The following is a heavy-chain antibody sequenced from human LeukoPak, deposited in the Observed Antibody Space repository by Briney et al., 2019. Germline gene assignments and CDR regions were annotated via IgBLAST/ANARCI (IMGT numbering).Heavy chain of an antibody. Sequence: ASVKVSCKPSGYSFTSYYIHWVRQAPGQGLEWMGIINVSGGDTTYAQKFQGRVTMTRDTSTSTVYMELSSLRSEDTAVYYCARGANIGARPDDYYYYIDVWGKGITVTVSS. CDR2: INVSGGDT. V-gene: IGHV1-46*01. D-gene: IGHD6-6*01. CDR1: GYSFTSYY. J-gene: IGHJ6*03. CDR3: ARGANIGARPDDYYYYIDV.